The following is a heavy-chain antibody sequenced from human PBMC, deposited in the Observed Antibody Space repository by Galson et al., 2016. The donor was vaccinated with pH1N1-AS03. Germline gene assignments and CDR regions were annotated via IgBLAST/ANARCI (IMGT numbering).Heavy chain of an antibody. Sequence: SLRLSCAASGFSFSANWMSWVRQAPGKGLEWVANIKRDGSVKTYVDSVEGRFAISRDNANNSLFLQMNSLTPEDTAVYFCARATGSFCSSSSCFAYLDYWGLGTLVTVSS. V-gene: IGHV3-7*01. CDR2: IKRDGSVK. CDR3: ARATGSFCSSSSCFAYLDY. CDR1: GFSFSANW. J-gene: IGHJ4*02. D-gene: IGHD2-2*01.